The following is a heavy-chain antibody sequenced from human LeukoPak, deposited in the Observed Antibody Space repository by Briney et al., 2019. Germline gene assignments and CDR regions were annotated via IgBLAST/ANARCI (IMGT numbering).Heavy chain of an antibody. D-gene: IGHD3-16*02. CDR1: RYTFTEQY. J-gene: IGHJ4*02. V-gene: IGHV1-2*02. CDR2: INPHGGGT. Sequence: ASVKVSCKASRYTFTEQYIHWVRQAPGQGLEWMGWINPHGGGTNYAQKFQGRVALTRDTSLSTAYTDLSRLRSDDTAVYYCARQGGSARYFDCWGQGTLVTVSS. CDR3: ARQGGSARYFDC.